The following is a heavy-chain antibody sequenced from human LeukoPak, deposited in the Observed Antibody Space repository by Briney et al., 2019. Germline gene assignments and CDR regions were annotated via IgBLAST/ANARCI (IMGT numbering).Heavy chain of an antibody. CDR1: GFTFSNYA. J-gene: IGHJ6*03. CDR3: ANVGVAAASPPFYLDV. D-gene: IGHD2-2*01. V-gene: IGHV3-23*01. Sequence: PGGSLRLSSAASGFTFSNYAMVWVRQAPGKGLDWVSAMTSDGRTFYADSVRGRVTISRDNSKNTLYLQMNSLGAEDTAEYFCANVGVAAASPPFYLDVWGKGTTVTVSS. CDR2: MTSDGRT.